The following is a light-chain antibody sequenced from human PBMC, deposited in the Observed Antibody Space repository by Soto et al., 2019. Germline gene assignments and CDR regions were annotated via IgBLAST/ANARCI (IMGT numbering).Light chain of an antibody. CDR3: SSYTRSSALVL. V-gene: IGLV2-14*01. CDR1: SSDGGGYNY. CDR2: EVS. J-gene: IGLJ2*01. Sequence: QSVLTQPASVSGSPGQSITISCTGTSSDGGGYNYVSWYQQHPGKAPKLMIYEVSNRPSGVSSRFSGSKSGNTASLTISGLQAEDEADYYCSSYTRSSALVLFGGGTKVTVL.